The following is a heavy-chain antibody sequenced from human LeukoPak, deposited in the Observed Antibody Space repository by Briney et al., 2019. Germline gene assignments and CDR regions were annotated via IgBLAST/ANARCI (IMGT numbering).Heavy chain of an antibody. Sequence: GGSLRLSCAVSGFIVSSNYMSWVRQAPGKGLEWVSVIYSGGSTYYADSVKGRFTISRDNSKNTLYLQMNSLRAEDTAVYYCARDRGLRYFDWSDAFDIWGQGAMVTVSS. CDR3: ARDRGLRYFDWSDAFDI. CDR2: IYSGGST. V-gene: IGHV3-53*05. J-gene: IGHJ3*02. CDR1: GFIVSSNY. D-gene: IGHD3-9*01.